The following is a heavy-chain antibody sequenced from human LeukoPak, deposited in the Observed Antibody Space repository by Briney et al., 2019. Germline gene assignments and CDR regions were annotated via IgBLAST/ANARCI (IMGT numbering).Heavy chain of an antibody. J-gene: IGHJ4*02. D-gene: IGHD5-18*01. CDR3: AKDLSYGFDY. V-gene: IGHV3-23*01. CDR2: ISATDSRP. CDR1: GFIFSNYG. Sequence: GGSLRLSCAASGFIFSNYGMNWVRQAPGKGLEWVSAISATDSRPYYADSVKGRFTISRDNSKSTLYLQLSGLRGEDTAIYYCAKDLSYGFDYWGQGTLVTVSS.